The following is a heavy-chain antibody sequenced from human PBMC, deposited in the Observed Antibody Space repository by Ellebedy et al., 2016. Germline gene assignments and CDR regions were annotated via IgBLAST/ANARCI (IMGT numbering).Heavy chain of an antibody. Sequence: GGSLRLXXAASGFTFSSYAMSWVRQAPGKGLEWVSAISGSGGSTYYADSVKGRFTISRDNSKNTLYLQMNSLRAEDTAVYYCAKDYEQQLVGYFDLWGRGTLVTVSS. CDR3: AKDYEQQLVGYFDL. CDR2: ISGSGGST. CDR1: GFTFSSYA. D-gene: IGHD6-13*01. V-gene: IGHV3-23*01. J-gene: IGHJ2*01.